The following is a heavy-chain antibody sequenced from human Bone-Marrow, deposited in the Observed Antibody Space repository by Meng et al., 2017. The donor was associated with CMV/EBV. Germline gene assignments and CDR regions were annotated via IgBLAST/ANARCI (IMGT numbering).Heavy chain of an antibody. CDR3: ASLGQWVNHLWPGTKDYYYYGMAV. V-gene: IGHV4-39*01. CDR1: GGSISSSSYY. J-gene: IGHJ6*02. CDR2: IYYSGST. Sequence: SETLSLTCTVSGGSISSSSYYWGWIRQPPGKGLEWIGSIYYSGSTYYNPSLKSRVTISVDTSKNQFSLKLSSVTAADTAVYYCASLGQWVNHLWPGTKDYYYYGMAVWGQGTRVTVSS. D-gene: IGHD3-16*01.